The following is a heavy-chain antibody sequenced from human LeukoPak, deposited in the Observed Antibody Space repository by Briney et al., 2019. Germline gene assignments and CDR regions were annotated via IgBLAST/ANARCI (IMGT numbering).Heavy chain of an antibody. J-gene: IGHJ4*02. D-gene: IGHD6-19*01. CDR2: ISWNSGSI. V-gene: IGHV3-9*01. CDR1: GFTFDDYA. Sequence: GGSLRLSCAASGFTFDDYAMHWVRQVPGKGLEWVSGISWNSGSIGYADSVKGRFTISRDNAKNSLYLHMNSLSAEDTALYYCAKGKKITVAGLFDCWGQGTLVTVSS. CDR3: AKGKKITVAGLFDC.